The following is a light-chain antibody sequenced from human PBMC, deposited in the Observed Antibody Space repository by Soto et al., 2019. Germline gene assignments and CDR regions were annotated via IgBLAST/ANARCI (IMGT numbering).Light chain of an antibody. CDR1: QTIGNW. Sequence: DIPMTQSPSTLPASVGDRVTITCRASQTIGNWLAWYQQKPGKVPKLLIYKVSSLESGVPSRFSGSGSGTDFTLTISSLQPDDFATYYCQQCNFYWTFGQGTKVEIK. V-gene: IGKV1-5*03. CDR2: KVS. J-gene: IGKJ1*01. CDR3: QQCNFYWT.